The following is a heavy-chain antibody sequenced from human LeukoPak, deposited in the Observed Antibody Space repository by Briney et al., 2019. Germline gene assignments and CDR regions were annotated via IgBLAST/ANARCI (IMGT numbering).Heavy chain of an antibody. CDR2: INPNSGGT. J-gene: IGHJ5*02. CDR1: GYTVTGYY. Sequence: GASVKVSCKASGYTVTGYYIHWVRQAPGQGLEWMGWINPNSGGTNYAQKFQGRVTMTRDTSISTAYMELSRLRSDDTAVYYCARGGRYYDILTGYYLDPWGQGTLVTVSS. V-gene: IGHV1-2*02. D-gene: IGHD3-9*01. CDR3: ARGGRYYDILTGYYLDP.